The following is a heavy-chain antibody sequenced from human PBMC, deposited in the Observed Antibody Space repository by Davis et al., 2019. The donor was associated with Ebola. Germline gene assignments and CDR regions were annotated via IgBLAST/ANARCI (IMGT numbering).Heavy chain of an antibody. V-gene: IGHV3-23*01. CDR3: VKDSSNIWFDI. Sequence: GGSLRISCAASGFTFSDYYMSWIRQAPGKGLEWVSTFGTVGDTYYADSVKGRFAMSRDNSRGTLYLQMNSLRVEDSAIYYCVKDSSNIWFDIWGQGTLVTVSS. J-gene: IGHJ3*02. D-gene: IGHD2/OR15-2a*01. CDR1: GFTFSDYY. CDR2: FGTVGDT.